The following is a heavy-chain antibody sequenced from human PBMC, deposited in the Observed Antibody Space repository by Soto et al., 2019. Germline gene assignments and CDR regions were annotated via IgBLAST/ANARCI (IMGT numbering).Heavy chain of an antibody. Sequence: SETLSLTCTVSGGSISSSSYYWGWIRQPPGKGLEWIGSIYYSGSTYYNPSLKSRVTISVDTSKNQFSLKLSSVTAADTAVYYCARHPGGWSGIPGSGSYHYYYYMDVWGKGTTVTVSS. CDR1: GGSISSSSYY. CDR3: ARHPGGWSGIPGSGSYHYYYYMDV. V-gene: IGHV4-39*01. CDR2: IYYSGST. D-gene: IGHD3-10*01. J-gene: IGHJ6*03.